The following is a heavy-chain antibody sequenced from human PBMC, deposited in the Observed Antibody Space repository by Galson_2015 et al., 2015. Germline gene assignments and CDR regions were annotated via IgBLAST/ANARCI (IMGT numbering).Heavy chain of an antibody. V-gene: IGHV3-23*01. CDR1: GFTFSGYA. D-gene: IGHD6-19*01. CDR3: AKQGLGFFD. Sequence: SLRLSCAASGFTFSGYAMNWVRQAPGKGLEWVSSISASGASTYYADAVRGRFTISRDNSQNTLHLQMNSLSAEDTDRYHCAKQGLGFFD. J-gene: IGHJ4*01. CDR2: ISASGAST.